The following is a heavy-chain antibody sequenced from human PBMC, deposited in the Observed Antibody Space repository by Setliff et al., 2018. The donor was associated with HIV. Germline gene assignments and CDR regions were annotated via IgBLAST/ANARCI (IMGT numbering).Heavy chain of an antibody. V-gene: IGHV4-39*01. CDR1: GGSISSVSYY. J-gene: IGHJ5*02. CDR3: ARYAYLHGYNWFDP. Sequence: KTSETLSLTCTVSGGSISSVSYYWGWIRQPPGKGLEWIGNIYYTGSTYYNPSLRSRVTISVDTSKNQFSLKLSSVAAADTAVYYCARYAYLHGYNWFDPWGHGTLVTVSS. CDR2: IYYTGST.